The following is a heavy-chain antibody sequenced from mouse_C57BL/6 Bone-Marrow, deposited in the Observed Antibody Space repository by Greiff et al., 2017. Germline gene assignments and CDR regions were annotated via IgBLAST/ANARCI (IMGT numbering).Heavy chain of an antibody. D-gene: IGHD1-1*02. Sequence: VQLQQSGAELVRPGASVKLSCTASGFNIKDDYMHWVKQRPEQGLEWIGWIDPENGDTEYASKFQGKATITADTSSNTAYLQLSSLTSEDTAVYYCTTRIWGKDYLDYWGQGTTLTVSA. CDR1: GFNIKDDY. CDR2: IDPENGDT. CDR3: TTRIWGKDYLDY. J-gene: IGHJ2*01. V-gene: IGHV14-4*01.